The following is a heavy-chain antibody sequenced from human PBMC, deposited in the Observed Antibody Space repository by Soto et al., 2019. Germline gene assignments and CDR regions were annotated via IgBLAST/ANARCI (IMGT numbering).Heavy chain of an antibody. D-gene: IGHD2-15*01. CDR2: ISAYNGNT. J-gene: IGHJ4*02. V-gene: IGHV1-18*01. CDR1: GYTFTSYG. Sequence: ASVKVSCKASGYTFTSYGISWVRQAPGQGLEWMGWISAYNGNTNYAQKLQGRVTMTTDTSTSTAYMELRSLRSDDTAVYYCARDYGWSYCSGGSCYSSYWGQGTLVTVSS. CDR3: ARDYGWSYCSGGSCYSSY.